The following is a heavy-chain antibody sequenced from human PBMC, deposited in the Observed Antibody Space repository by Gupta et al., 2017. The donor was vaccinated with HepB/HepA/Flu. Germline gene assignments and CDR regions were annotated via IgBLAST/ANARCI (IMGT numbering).Heavy chain of an antibody. CDR2: LGWNSGNI. CDR3: VKDEISSWYGLTTGFDF. Sequence: EVQLVESGGGLVQPGRSLRLSCAASGFSFHDYAMHWVRPAPGKGLEWVSGLGWNSGNIGYADSVRGRFTISRDNAKNSLYLQMNSLRSEDTALYYCVKDEISSWYGLTTGFDFWGQGTMVTVSS. J-gene: IGHJ3*01. V-gene: IGHV3-9*01. CDR1: GFSFHDYA. D-gene: IGHD6-13*01.